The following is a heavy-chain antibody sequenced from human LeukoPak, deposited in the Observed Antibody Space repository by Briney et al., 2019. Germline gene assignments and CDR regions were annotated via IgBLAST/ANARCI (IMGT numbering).Heavy chain of an antibody. CDR1: GGSFSGYY. CDR2: INHSGST. CDR3: ARGQSGGPRGYYFDY. D-gene: IGHD3-16*01. V-gene: IGHV4-34*01. J-gene: IGHJ4*02. Sequence: SETLSLTCAVYGGSFSGYYWSWIPQPPGKGLEWIGEINHSGSTNYNPSLKSRVTISVDTSKNQFSLKLSSVTAADTAVYYCARGQSGGPRGYYFDYWGQGTLVTVSS.